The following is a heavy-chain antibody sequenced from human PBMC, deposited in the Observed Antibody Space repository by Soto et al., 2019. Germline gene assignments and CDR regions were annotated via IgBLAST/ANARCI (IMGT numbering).Heavy chain of an antibody. CDR3: ARDFGSYCSGGRCYFGY. CDR1: GFTFSSYG. J-gene: IGHJ4*02. D-gene: IGHD2-15*01. CDR2: IWYDESNK. Sequence: QVQLVESGGGVVQPGRSLRLSCAASGFTFSSYGMHWVRQAPGKGLEWVAVIWYDESNKYYADSVKGRFTISRDNSKNTLYLQMNILRAEDTDVYYCARDFGSYCSGGRCYFGYWGQGTLVTVSS. V-gene: IGHV3-33*01.